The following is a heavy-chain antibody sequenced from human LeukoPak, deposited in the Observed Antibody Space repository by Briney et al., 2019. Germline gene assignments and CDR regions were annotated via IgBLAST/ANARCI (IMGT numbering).Heavy chain of an antibody. CDR2: IYYSGST. V-gene: IGHV4-59*01. CDR1: GGSISSYY. J-gene: IGHJ3*02. CDR3: ARDLGDGYNSGDAFDI. D-gene: IGHD5-24*01. Sequence: NPSETLSLTCTVSGGSISSYYWSWIRQPPGKGLEWIGYIYYSGSTNYNPSLKSRVTISVDTSKNQFSLKLGSVTAADTAVYYCARDLGDGYNSGDAFDIWGQGTMVTVSS.